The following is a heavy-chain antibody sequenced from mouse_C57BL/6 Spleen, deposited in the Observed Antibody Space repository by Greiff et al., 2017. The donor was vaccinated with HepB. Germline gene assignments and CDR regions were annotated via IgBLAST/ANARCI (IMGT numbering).Heavy chain of an antibody. CDR1: GYTFTDYN. CDR2: INPNNGGT. V-gene: IGHV1-22*01. Sequence: VQLQQSGPELVKPGASVKMSCKASGYTFTDYNMHWVKQSHGKSLEWIGYINPNNGGTSYNQKFKGKATLTVDKSSSTAYMQLSSLTSEDSAVYYCALNRDENWFAYWGQGTLVTVSA. J-gene: IGHJ3*01. D-gene: IGHD4-1*02. CDR3: ALNRDENWFAY.